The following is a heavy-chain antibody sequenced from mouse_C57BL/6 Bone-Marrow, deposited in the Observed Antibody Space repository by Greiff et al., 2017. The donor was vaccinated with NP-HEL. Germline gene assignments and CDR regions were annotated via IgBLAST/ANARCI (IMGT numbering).Heavy chain of an antibody. Sequence: VQLQESGAELVRPGASVTLSCKASGYTFTDYEMHWVKQTPVHGLEWIGAIDPETGGTAYNQKFKGKAILTADKSSSTAYMELRSLTSEDSAVYDGTRELLGYGSGGLYWYFDVWGTGTTVTVSS. D-gene: IGHD1-1*01. J-gene: IGHJ1*03. CDR2: IDPETGGT. CDR3: TRELLGYGSGGLYWYFDV. V-gene: IGHV1-15*01. CDR1: GYTFTDYE.